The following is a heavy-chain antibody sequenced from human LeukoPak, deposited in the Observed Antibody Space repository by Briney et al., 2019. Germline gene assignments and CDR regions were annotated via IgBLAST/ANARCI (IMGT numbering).Heavy chain of an antibody. CDR2: FYYGGST. CDR1: GGSISSNNYY. V-gene: IGHV4-39*07. D-gene: IGHD6-13*01. Sequence: SETLSLTCTVSGGSISSNNYYWGWIRQPPGEKLEWMGSFYYGGSTYDNPSLKSRVTISLDTSQKQFSLKLSSVTAADTAVYYCARGESGYSSSWYWEGPYYYYMDVWGKGTTVTVSS. J-gene: IGHJ6*03. CDR3: ARGESGYSSSWYWEGPYYYYMDV.